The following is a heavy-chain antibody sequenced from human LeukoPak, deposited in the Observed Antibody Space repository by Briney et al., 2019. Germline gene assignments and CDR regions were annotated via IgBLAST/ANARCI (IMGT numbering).Heavy chain of an antibody. J-gene: IGHJ4*02. CDR1: GFTFSRYW. CDR2: INQDGSEK. CDR3: ARAGGLGDFEH. D-gene: IGHD3-10*01. V-gene: IGHV3-7*01. Sequence: GGSLRLSCAASGFTFSRYWMSWVRQAPGKGLEWVAHINQDGSEKHYVDSVKGRFTISRDSAKNSLYLQMSSLRTEDTAVYFCARAGGLGDFEHWGQGTLVPVSS.